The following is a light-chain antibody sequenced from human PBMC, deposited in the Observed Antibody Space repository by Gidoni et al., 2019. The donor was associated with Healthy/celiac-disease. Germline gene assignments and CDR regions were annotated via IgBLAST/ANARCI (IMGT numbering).Light chain of an antibody. J-gene: IGKJ2*01. Sequence: VLTQSPGTLSLSPGERATLSCRASQSVSSSYLAWYQQKPGQAPRLRIYGASSRATGIPDRFSGSGSGTDFTLTISRLEPEDFEVYYCQQYGSAPPYTFGQGTKLEIK. V-gene: IGKV3-20*01. CDR3: QQYGSAPPYT. CDR1: QSVSSSY. CDR2: GAS.